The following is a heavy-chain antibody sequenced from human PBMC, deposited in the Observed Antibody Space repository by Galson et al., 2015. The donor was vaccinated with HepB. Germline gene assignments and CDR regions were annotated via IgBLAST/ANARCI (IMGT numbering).Heavy chain of an antibody. CDR1: GYTFTTCA. D-gene: IGHD7-27*01. CDR3: AREGVTGDDYFDH. J-gene: IGHJ4*02. Sequence: SVKVSCKASGYTFTTCAMHWVRQAPGQRLEWMGWINAGNGHTTHSQKFQGRVSFTVDTSASTAYMELSSLRSEDTAVYYCAREGVTGDDYFDHWGQGTLVTVSS. V-gene: IGHV1-3*01. CDR2: INAGNGHT.